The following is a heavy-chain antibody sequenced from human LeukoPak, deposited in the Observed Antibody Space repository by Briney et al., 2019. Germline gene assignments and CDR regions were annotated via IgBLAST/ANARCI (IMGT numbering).Heavy chain of an antibody. D-gene: IGHD2-2*02. CDR2: ISSSSSYI. CDR1: GFTFSSYS. J-gene: IGHJ5*02. CDR3: ARGPAAIPEDNWFDP. Sequence: GGSLRLSCAASGFTFSSYSMNWVRQAPGKGLEWVSSISSSSSYIYYADSVKGRFTISRDNAKNSLYLQMNSLRAEDTAVYYCARGPAAIPEDNWFDPWGQGTLVTVSS. V-gene: IGHV3-21*01.